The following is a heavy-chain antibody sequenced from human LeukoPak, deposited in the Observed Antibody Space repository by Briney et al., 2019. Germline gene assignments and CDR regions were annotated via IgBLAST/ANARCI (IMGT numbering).Heavy chain of an antibody. CDR2: IYYSGST. V-gene: IGHV4-31*03. J-gene: IGHJ3*02. CDR3: ARGSGYCSSTSCYDAFDI. D-gene: IGHD2-2*01. CDR1: GGSISSGGYY. Sequence: PSETLSLTCTVSGGSISSGGYYWSWIRQHPGKGLGWVGYIYYSGSTYYNPSLKSRVTISVDTSKNQFSLKLSSVTAADTAVYYCARGSGYCSSTSCYDAFDIWGQGTMVTVSS.